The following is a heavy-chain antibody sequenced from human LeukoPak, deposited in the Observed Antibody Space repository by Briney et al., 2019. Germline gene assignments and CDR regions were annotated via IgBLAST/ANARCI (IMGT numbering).Heavy chain of an antibody. J-gene: IGHJ4*02. V-gene: IGHV3-30-3*01. CDR2: ISYDGSNK. Sequence: PGGSLRLSCAASGFTFSSYAMHWVRQAPGKGLEWVAVISYDGSNKYYADAVKGRFTISRDNSKNTLYLQLNSLRAEDTAVYYCARDPETYHSGSGSHYMPHWGQGTLVTVSS. CDR1: GFTFSSYA. CDR3: ARDPETYHSGSGSHYMPH. D-gene: IGHD3-10*01.